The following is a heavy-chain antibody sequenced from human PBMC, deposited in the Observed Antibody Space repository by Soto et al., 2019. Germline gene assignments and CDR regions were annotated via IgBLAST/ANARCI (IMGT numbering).Heavy chain of an antibody. V-gene: IGHV3-30-3*01. CDR2: ISYDGSNK. Sequence: GGSLRLSCAASGFTFSSYAMHWVRQAPGKGLEWVAVISYDGSNKYYADSVKGRFTISRDNSKNTLYLQMNSLRAEDTAVYYCARDLGEVPAAMRYYCGMDVWGQGTTVTVSS. J-gene: IGHJ6*02. CDR3: ARDLGEVPAAMRYYCGMDV. CDR1: GFTFSSYA. D-gene: IGHD2-2*01.